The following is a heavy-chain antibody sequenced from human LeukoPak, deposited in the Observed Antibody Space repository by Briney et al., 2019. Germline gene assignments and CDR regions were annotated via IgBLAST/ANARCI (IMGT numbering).Heavy chain of an antibody. D-gene: IGHD3-9*01. CDR1: GFTFSSYS. CDR3: ARDRISGIYDILTGYPYYFDY. Sequence: GGSLRLSCAASGFTFSSYSMNWVRQAPGKGLEWVSSISSSSSYIYYADSVKGRSTISRDNAKNSLYLQMNSLRAEDTAVYYCARDRISGIYDILTGYPYYFDYWGQGTLVTVSS. J-gene: IGHJ4*02. CDR2: ISSSSSYI. V-gene: IGHV3-21*01.